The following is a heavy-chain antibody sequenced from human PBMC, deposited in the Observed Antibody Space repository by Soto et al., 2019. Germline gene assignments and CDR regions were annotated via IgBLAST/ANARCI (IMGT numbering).Heavy chain of an antibody. CDR3: ALVVVVAATRNMYYFDY. CDR1: GGTFSSYA. J-gene: IGHJ4*02. CDR2: IIPIFGTA. Sequence: QVQLVQSGAEVKKPGSSVKVSCKASGGTFSSYAISWVRQAPGQGLEWMGGIIPIFGTANYAQKFQGRVTITADESTSTAYMELSSLRSEDTAVYYCALVVVVAATRNMYYFDYWGQGTLVTVSS. D-gene: IGHD2-15*01. V-gene: IGHV1-69*12.